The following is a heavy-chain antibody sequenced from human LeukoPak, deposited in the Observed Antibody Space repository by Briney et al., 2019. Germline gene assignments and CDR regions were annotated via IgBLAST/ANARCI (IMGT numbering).Heavy chain of an antibody. D-gene: IGHD1-14*01. Sequence: GSLRLSCAASGFRFSDYNMNWVRQAPGKGLVWVSGIDADGSATVYADSVKGRSTISRDNAKNTVFLQMNSLTAEDTAVYFCARLTGTSSPGVDYWGQGTLVTVSS. V-gene: IGHV3-74*01. CDR1: GFRFSDYN. CDR3: ARLTGTSSPGVDY. CDR2: IDADGSAT. J-gene: IGHJ4*02.